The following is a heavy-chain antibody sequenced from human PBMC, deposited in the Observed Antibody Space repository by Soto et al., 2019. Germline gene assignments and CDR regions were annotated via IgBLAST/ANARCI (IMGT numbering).Heavy chain of an antibody. Sequence: EVQLVESGGGLVQPGRSLRLSCTASGFTFGDYAMSWVRQAPGKGLEWVGFIRSKAYGGTTEYAASVKGRFTISRDDSKSSAYLQMNSLKTEDTAVYYCTRGGNYDLWSGHRFDYWGQGTLVTVSS. V-gene: IGHV3-49*04. J-gene: IGHJ4*02. D-gene: IGHD3-3*01. CDR1: GFTFGDYA. CDR3: TRGGNYDLWSGHRFDY. CDR2: IRSKAYGGTT.